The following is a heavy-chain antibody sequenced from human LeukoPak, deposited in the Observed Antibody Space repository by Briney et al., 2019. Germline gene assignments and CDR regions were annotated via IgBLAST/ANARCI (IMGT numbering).Heavy chain of an antibody. CDR1: GGSISSYY. J-gene: IGHJ5*02. CDR2: IYYSGST. V-gene: IGHV4-59*01. CDR3: ARRTTGWFDP. Sequence: PSETLSLTCTVSGGSISSYYWSWIRQPPGKGLEWIGYIYYSGSTNYNPSLKSRVTISVDTSKNQFSLKLSSVTAADTAVYYCARRTTGWFDPWGQGTLASVSS. D-gene: IGHD1-1*01.